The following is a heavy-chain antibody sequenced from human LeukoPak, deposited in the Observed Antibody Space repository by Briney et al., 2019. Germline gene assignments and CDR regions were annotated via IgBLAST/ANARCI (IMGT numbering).Heavy chain of an antibody. Sequence: GSLRLSCAASGFTFSSYGMHWVRQAPGKGLEWVAVISYDGSNKYYADSVKGRFTISRDNSKNTLYLQMNSLRAEDTAVYYCAKEYGISLRDSRNDAFDIWGQGTMVTVSS. D-gene: IGHD3-22*01. CDR1: GFTFSSYG. V-gene: IGHV3-30*18. CDR3: AKEYGISLRDSRNDAFDI. CDR2: ISYDGSNK. J-gene: IGHJ3*02.